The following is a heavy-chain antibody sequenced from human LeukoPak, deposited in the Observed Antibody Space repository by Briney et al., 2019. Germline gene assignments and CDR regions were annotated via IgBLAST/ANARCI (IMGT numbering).Heavy chain of an antibody. Sequence: ASVKVSCKVSGYTLTELSMHWVRQAPGKGLEWMGGFDPEDSETIYAQKFQGRVTMTEDTSTDTAYMELSSLRSEDTAVYYCASNSLYSSGFVDYWGQGTLVTVSS. CDR1: GYTLTELS. J-gene: IGHJ4*02. CDR2: FDPEDSET. D-gene: IGHD6-19*01. V-gene: IGHV1-24*01. CDR3: ASNSLYSSGFVDY.